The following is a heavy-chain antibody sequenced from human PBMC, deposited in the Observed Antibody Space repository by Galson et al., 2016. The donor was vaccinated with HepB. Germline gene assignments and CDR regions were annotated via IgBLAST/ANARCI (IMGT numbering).Heavy chain of an antibody. CDR3: ARVMPFDY. V-gene: IGHV1-18*01. D-gene: IGHD2-2*01. J-gene: IGHJ4*02. CDR1: GYTFTNYG. CDR2: ISGYNGHT. Sequence: SVKVSCKASGYTFTNYGITWVRQAPGRGLEWMGWISGYNGHTNYAQNLQDRVTMTTDTSTSTAYMELRSLGSDDTAVYYCARVMPFDYWGQGTLVTVSS.